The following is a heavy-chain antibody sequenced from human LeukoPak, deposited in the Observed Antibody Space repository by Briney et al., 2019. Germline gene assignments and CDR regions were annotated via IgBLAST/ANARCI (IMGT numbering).Heavy chain of an antibody. V-gene: IGHV3-72*01. D-gene: IGHD5-12*01. Sequence: GGSLRLSCAGSGFTLSDHYMYWVSQAPGKGPEWVGRIRNKANSYSTEYAASVKGRFTISRDDSKNSLYLQMNSLKTEDTAVYFCTSSAYDYRFFGNWGQGTLVTVSS. J-gene: IGHJ4*02. CDR2: IRNKANSYST. CDR1: GFTLSDHY. CDR3: TSSAYDYRFFGN.